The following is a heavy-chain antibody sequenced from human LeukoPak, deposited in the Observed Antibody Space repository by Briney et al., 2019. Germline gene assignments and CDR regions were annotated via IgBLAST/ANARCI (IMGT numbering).Heavy chain of an antibody. CDR1: GYTFTGYN. D-gene: IGHD4-17*01. Sequence: GASVTISCKTSGYTFTGYNLNWVRQAPGQGLEWMGWINPKSGDTDYEQKFQGRVTMTRDTSISTALLELSRLTSGDTAVYYCARDYYGHGSGLFDFWGRGILLTVSS. CDR2: INPKSGDT. V-gene: IGHV1-2*02. J-gene: IGHJ2*01. CDR3: ARDYYGHGSGLFDF.